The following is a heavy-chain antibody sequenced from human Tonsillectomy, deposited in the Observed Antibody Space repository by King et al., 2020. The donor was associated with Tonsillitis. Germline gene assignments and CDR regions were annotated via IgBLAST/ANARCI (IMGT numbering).Heavy chain of an antibody. CDR1: GGSISSSSYY. V-gene: IGHV4-39*01. CDR3: ARPIRTWNAGYYYLDV. J-gene: IGHJ6*03. D-gene: IGHD1-1*01. Sequence: QLQESGPGLVKPSETLSLTCTVSGGSISSSSYYWGWIRQPPGKGLEWIGSIYYSGSTYDNPSLKSRVTISVDTSKNQFSLKLSSVTAADTAVYYCARPIRTWNAGYYYLDVWGKGTTVTVSS. CDR2: IYYSGST.